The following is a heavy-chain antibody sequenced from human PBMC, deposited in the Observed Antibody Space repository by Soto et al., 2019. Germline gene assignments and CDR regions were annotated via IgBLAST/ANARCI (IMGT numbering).Heavy chain of an antibody. J-gene: IGHJ4*02. CDR2: ISWNSGSI. V-gene: IGHV3-9*01. CDR3: AKAARNYDFWSGYSYFDY. D-gene: IGHD3-3*01. CDR1: GFTFDDYV. Sequence: EVQLVESGGGLVQPGRSLRLSCAASGFTFDDYVMHWVRQAPGKGLEWVSGISWNSGSIGYADSVKGRFTISRDNAKSYLYLQMNSLRAEDTALYYCAKAARNYDFWSGYSYFDYWGQGTLVTVSS.